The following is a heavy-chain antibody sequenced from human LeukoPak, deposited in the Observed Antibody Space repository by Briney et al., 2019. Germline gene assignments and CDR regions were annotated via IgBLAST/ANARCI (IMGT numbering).Heavy chain of an antibody. CDR3: ARSGNIVATEFDYYYYYMDV. V-gene: IGHV1-69*06. CDR2: IIPIFGTA. D-gene: IGHD5-12*01. Sequence: SVKVSCKASGGTFSSYAISWVRQAPGQGLEWMGGIIPIFGTANYAQKFQGRVTITADKSTSTAYMELSSLRSEDTAMYYCARSGNIVATEFDYYYYYMDVWGKGTTVTVSS. CDR1: GGTFSSYA. J-gene: IGHJ6*03.